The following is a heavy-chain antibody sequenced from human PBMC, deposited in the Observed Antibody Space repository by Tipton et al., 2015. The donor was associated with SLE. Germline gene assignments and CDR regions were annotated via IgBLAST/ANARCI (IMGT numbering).Heavy chain of an antibody. CDR2: IHYSGTT. Sequence: LRLSCTVSGGSINNYYWTWIRQTPGKGLEWIGYIHYSGTTNSNPSLKSRVTISVDTSKNQFSLKLSSVTAADTAMYYCARGLWGYYYYMDVWGKGTTVTVSS. D-gene: IGHD3-16*01. J-gene: IGHJ6*03. CDR3: ARGLWGYYYYMDV. V-gene: IGHV4-59*01. CDR1: GGSINNYY.